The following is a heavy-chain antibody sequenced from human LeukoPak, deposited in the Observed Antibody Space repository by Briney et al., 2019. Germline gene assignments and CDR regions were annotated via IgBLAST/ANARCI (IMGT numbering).Heavy chain of an antibody. J-gene: IGHJ4*02. Sequence: GGSLRLSCAASGFTFSSYAMYWVRQAPGKGLEWVTVISNDGSNKYYADSVKGRFTVSRDNSRNTLFLEMNSLRTEDTSVYYCAGSGCSSTSCSPEYWGQGTLVSVSS. V-gene: IGHV3-30-3*01. CDR3: AGSGCSSTSCSPEY. D-gene: IGHD2-2*01. CDR2: ISNDGSNK. CDR1: GFTFSSYA.